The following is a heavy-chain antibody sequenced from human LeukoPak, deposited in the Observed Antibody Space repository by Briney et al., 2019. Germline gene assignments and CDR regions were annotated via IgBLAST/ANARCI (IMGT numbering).Heavy chain of an antibody. J-gene: IGHJ6*02. V-gene: IGHV1-8*01. D-gene: IGHD2-2*01. CDR2: MNPNSGNT. CDR3: ARERYCSSTSCSGTLGMDV. Sequence: ASVKVSCKASGYTFTSYDINWVRQATGQGLEWMGWMNPNSGNTGYAQKFQGRVTMTRNTSISTACMELSSLRSEDTAVYYCARERYCSSTSCSGTLGMDVWGQGTTVTVSS. CDR1: GYTFTSYD.